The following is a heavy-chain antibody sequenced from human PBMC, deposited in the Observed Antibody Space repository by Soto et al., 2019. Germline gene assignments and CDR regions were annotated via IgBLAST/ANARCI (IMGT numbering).Heavy chain of an antibody. J-gene: IGHJ4*02. CDR3: ARDRGSASTTDFDY. CDR2: ISAYNGNT. Sequence: HVQLVQSGAEVKKPGASVKVSCKASGYTFTSYGISWVRQAPGQGLEWMGWISAYNGNTNYAQNLQGRVAMTTDTSTSTAYMELRSLRSDDTAVYYCARDRGSASTTDFDYWGQGTLVTVSP. V-gene: IGHV1-18*01. D-gene: IGHD1-26*01. CDR1: GYTFTSYG.